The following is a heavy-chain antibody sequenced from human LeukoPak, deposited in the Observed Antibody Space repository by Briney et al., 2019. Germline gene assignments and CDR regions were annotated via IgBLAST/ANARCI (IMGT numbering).Heavy chain of an antibody. D-gene: IGHD3-3*01. CDR1: GFTFSSYG. J-gene: IGHJ4*02. V-gene: IGHV3-30*18. Sequence: GRSLRLSCAASGFTFSSYGMHRVRQAPGKGLEWVAVISYDGSNKYYADSVKGRFTISRDNSKNTLYLQMNSLRAEDTAVYYCAKAGRAGFWSGDIDYWGQGTLVTVSS. CDR2: ISYDGSNK. CDR3: AKAGRAGFWSGDIDY.